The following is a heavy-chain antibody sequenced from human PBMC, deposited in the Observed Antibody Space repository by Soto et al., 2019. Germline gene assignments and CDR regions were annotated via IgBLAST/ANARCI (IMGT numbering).Heavy chain of an antibody. V-gene: IGHV4-34*01. CDR2: VEHNGNT. Sequence: SLTCAVYGGSFCGYYWIWIRQPPGKGLEWIGEVEHNGNTNYNPSFTSRVTISLNTSKNQFSLKLTSVTAADTAVYYCARGGGYSYHLYGMDVWGLGTTVTVSS. CDR3: ARGGGYSYHLYGMDV. J-gene: IGHJ6*02. CDR1: GGSFCGYY. D-gene: IGHD5-18*01.